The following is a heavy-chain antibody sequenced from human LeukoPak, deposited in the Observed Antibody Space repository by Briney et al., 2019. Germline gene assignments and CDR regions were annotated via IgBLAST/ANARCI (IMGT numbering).Heavy chain of an antibody. CDR3: ARVEDGDYGWFDP. CDR1: GYTFTSYA. Sequence: ASVKVSFKASGYTFTSYAMHWVRQAPGQRLEWMGWINAGNGNTKYSQKFQGRVTITRDTSASTAYMELSSLRSEDTAVYYCARVEDGDYGWFDPWGQGTLVTVSS. J-gene: IGHJ5*02. D-gene: IGHD4-17*01. CDR2: INAGNGNT. V-gene: IGHV1-3*01.